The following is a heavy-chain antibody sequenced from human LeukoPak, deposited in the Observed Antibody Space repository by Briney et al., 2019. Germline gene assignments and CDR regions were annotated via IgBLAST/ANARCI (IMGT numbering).Heavy chain of an antibody. D-gene: IGHD6-6*01. V-gene: IGHV4-4*07. CDR3: ARDSDSSEALDS. J-gene: IGHJ5*01. CDR1: GASISSYY. CDR2: VYTTGST. Sequence: SETLSLTCTVSGASISSYYWSWIRQPAGKGLDWIGRVYTTGSTNYNPSLKSRLSMSVDTSKNQFSLHLRSVTAADTAVYFCARDSDSSEALDSWGQGTLVTVSS.